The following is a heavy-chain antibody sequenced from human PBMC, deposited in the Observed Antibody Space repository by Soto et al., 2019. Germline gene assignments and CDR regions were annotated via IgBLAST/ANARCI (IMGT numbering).Heavy chain of an antibody. CDR3: VKAVYLLDFAY. J-gene: IGHJ4*02. V-gene: IGHV3-23*01. CDR2: ISGTGTTT. D-gene: IGHD2-8*01. Sequence: EVQLLESGGGLIQPGGSLRLSCAASGFTFSSYAMTWVRQAPGKGLEWVSTISGTGTTTYYADSVKGRFTISRDNSKNTLYLQMNSLRTEDTAVYYCVKAVYLLDFAYWGQGTLVTVSS. CDR1: GFTFSSYA.